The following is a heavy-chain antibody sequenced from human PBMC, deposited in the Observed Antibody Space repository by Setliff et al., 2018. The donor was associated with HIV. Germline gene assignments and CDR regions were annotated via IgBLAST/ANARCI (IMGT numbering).Heavy chain of an antibody. CDR3: ARTFFHYDDTGYYYGGSRVPFDY. Sequence: GASVKVSCKASGGSSRHYSINWVRQDPRQGLEWMGQFIAVLDITRYAQKFQGRLTITADESTSTMYMELSSLRSDDTAVYYCARTFFHYDDTGYYYGGSRVPFDYWGQGTLVTVSS. V-gene: IGHV1-69*10. D-gene: IGHD3-22*01. CDR1: GGSSRHYS. J-gene: IGHJ4*02. CDR2: FIAVLDIT.